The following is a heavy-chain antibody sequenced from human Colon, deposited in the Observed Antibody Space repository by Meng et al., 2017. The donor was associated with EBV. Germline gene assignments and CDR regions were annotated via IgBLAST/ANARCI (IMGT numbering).Heavy chain of an antibody. J-gene: IGHJ4*02. D-gene: IGHD5-24*01. CDR3: ARGNAYNAPSFDY. V-gene: IGHV4-4*02. CDR1: GASISSNNW. Sequence: QVQLQESGPGLVEPSGTLSLTCAVSGASISSNNWWSWVRQPPGKGLEWIGEIYHGGNTNYNPSLKSQVTISVDRSNDQFSLSLSSVTAADTAVYYCARGNAYNAPSFDYWGQGTLVTVSS. CDR2: IYHGGNT.